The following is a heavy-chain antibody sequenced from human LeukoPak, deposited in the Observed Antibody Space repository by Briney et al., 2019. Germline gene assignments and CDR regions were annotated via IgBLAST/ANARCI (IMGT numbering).Heavy chain of an antibody. CDR1: GGSISGYY. CDR3: ARDGGDYAYYYYYYVAV. J-gene: IGHJ6*03. CDR2: IYSSGST. D-gene: IGHD2-21*01. V-gene: IGHV4-4*07. Sequence: PSETLSLTCTASGGSISGYYWSWVRQPAGKGLEWIGRIYSSGSTNYNSSLNSRVTMSVDTSKNQFSLKLSSVTAADTAVYYCARDGGDYAYYYYYYVAVWGKGTTVIVSS.